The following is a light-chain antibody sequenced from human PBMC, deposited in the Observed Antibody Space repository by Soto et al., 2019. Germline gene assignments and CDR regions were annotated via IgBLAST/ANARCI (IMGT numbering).Light chain of an antibody. Sequence: EIVMTQTPATLSVSPGERATLSCRASQSVSSNLAWYQHKPGQAASLLIHGASTRATGIPARFSGSGSGTESTLTISGLQSEDFAVYNCQQYNKWPLTFGGGTKVETK. J-gene: IGKJ4*01. CDR2: GAS. V-gene: IGKV3-15*01. CDR3: QQYNKWPLT. CDR1: QSVSSN.